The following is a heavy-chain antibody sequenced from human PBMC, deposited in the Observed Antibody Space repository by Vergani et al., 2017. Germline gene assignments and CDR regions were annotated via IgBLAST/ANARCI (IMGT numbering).Heavy chain of an antibody. D-gene: IGHD2-2*02. V-gene: IGHV3-33*01. CDR3: ARSESTSCYTGCRGWFDP. Sequence: QVQLVESGGGVVQPGRSLRLSCAASGFTFSSYGMHWVRQAPGKGLEWVAVIWYDGSNKYYADSVKGRFTISRDNSKNTLYLQMNSLRAEDTAVYYCARSESTSCYTGCRGWFDPWGQGTLVTVSS. CDR1: GFTFSSYG. CDR2: IWYDGSNK. J-gene: IGHJ5*02.